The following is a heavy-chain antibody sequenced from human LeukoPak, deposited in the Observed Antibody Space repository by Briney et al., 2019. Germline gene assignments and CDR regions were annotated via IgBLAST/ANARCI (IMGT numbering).Heavy chain of an antibody. CDR1: GYTFTSYY. CDR3: AKGRSMVRGVTIYGD. D-gene: IGHD3-10*01. J-gene: IGHJ4*02. CDR2: INPSGSST. Sequence: ASVKVSCKASGYTFTSYYMHWVRQAPGQGLEWMGLINPSGSSTSYAQKFQGRLSLTRDMSTSTDYMELSSLRSEDTAVYYCAKGRSMVRGVTIYGDWGQGTLVTVSS. V-gene: IGHV1-46*01.